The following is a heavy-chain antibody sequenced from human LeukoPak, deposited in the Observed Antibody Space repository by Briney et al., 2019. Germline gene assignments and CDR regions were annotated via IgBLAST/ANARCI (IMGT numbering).Heavy chain of an antibody. D-gene: IGHD3-10*01. Sequence: GGSLRLSCAASGFTFSNAWMSWVRQAPGKGLEWVGRIKSKTDGGTTDYAAPVKGRFTISRDDSKNTLYLQKNSLKTEDTAVYYCTTDGGSGSYLFDPWGQGTLVTVSS. CDR1: GFTFSNAW. CDR3: TTDGGSGSYLFDP. J-gene: IGHJ5*02. V-gene: IGHV3-15*01. CDR2: IKSKTDGGTT.